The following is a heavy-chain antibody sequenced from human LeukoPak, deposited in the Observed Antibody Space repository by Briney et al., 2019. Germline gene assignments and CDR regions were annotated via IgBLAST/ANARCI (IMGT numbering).Heavy chain of an antibody. D-gene: IGHD6-13*01. V-gene: IGHV4-4*07. CDR2: LYTNGTV. J-gene: IGHJ4*02. CDR3: AGNVRAGWYFDY. Sequence: PSETLSLTCSVSGASITRYYWTWIRQPVGKGLEWFGRLYTNGTVNYNPSLRSRVTMSRDTSRNQFSLKLSSVTAADTAVYYCAGNVRAGWYFDYWGQGTLVTVSS. CDR1: GASITRYY.